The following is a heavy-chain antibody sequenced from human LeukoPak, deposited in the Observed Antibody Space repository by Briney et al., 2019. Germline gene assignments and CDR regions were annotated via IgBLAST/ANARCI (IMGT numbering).Heavy chain of an antibody. D-gene: IGHD5-24*01. Sequence: PSETLSLTFTVSGGSISSSSYYWGWIRQPPGKGLERIGSIYYSGSTYYNPSLKSRVTISVDTSKNQFSLKLSSVTAADTAVYYCARLRDGYNLGDYWGQGTLVTVSS. CDR3: ARLRDGYNLGDY. CDR2: IYYSGST. J-gene: IGHJ4*02. CDR1: GGSISSSSYY. V-gene: IGHV4-39*01.